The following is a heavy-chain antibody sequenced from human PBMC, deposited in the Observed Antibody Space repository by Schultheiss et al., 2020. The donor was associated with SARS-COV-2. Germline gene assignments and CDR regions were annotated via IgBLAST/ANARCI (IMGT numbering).Heavy chain of an antibody. V-gene: IGHV4-34*01. D-gene: IGHD6-19*01. J-gene: IGHJ4*02. Sequence: SETLSLTCAVYGGPFSGAYWSWIRQPPGKGLQWIGEINHSGTTNYNPSLKSRVTISVDTSSYHFSLKLSSVTAADTAVYYCARGKARQYSSAWYYFDYWGQGTLVTVSS. CDR3: ARGKARQYSSAWYYFDY. CDR1: GGPFSGAY. CDR2: INHSGTT.